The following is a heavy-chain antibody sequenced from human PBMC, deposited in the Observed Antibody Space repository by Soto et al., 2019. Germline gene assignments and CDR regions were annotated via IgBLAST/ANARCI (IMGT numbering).Heavy chain of an antibody. CDR2: IIPIFGTA. CDR3: ARRWLVVLSAIKNDYCYVMDV. D-gene: IGHD2-2*01. V-gene: IGHV1-69*06. J-gene: IGHJ6*02. Sequence: SSVKVSCKASGGTFSSYAISWVRQAPGQGLEWMGGIIPIFGTANYAQKSQGRVTITAEKSTSTAYMELSSLRSEDTAVYYCARRWLVVLSAIKNDYCYVMDVWAQGTPVTVSS. CDR1: GGTFSSYA.